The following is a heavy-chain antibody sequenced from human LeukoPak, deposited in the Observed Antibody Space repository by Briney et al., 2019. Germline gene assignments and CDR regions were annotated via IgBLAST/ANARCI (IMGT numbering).Heavy chain of an antibody. Sequence: PSETLSLTCTVSGGSISSSSYYWDWLRQPPGKGLDWIVGIYYSGSSYYTPSLKSRVTISVDTSKNQFSLKLSSVTAADTAVYYCARHLWFGELFLYFDYWGQGTMVTVSS. CDR2: IYYSGSS. J-gene: IGHJ4*02. CDR1: GGSISSSSYY. V-gene: IGHV4-39*01. D-gene: IGHD3-10*01. CDR3: ARHLWFGELFLYFDY.